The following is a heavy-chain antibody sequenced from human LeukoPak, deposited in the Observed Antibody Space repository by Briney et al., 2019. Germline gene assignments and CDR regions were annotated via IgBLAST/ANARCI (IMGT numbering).Heavy chain of an antibody. J-gene: IGHJ5*02. V-gene: IGHV1-69*13. CDR3: ARDSYDFWSGYPHTNWFDP. CDR2: IIPIFGTA. Sequence: SEKVSCKASGGTFRSYAISWVRQAPGQGLEWMGGIIPIFGTANYAQKFQGRVTITADESTSTAYMELSSLRSEDTAVYYCARDSYDFWSGYPHTNWFDPWGQGTLVTVSS. CDR1: GGTFRSYA. D-gene: IGHD3-3*01.